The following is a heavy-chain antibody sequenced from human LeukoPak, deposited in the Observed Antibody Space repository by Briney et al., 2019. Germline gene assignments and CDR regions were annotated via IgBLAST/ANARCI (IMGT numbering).Heavy chain of an antibody. D-gene: IGHD6-13*01. J-gene: IGHJ5*02. Sequence: ASVKDSCKASGYTVTSYYMHWVRQAPGQGLEWMGILNPSGGSSSYAQKFQGRATLTRATSTSTVYMELSSLRSEDTAVYYSARGRKRAAAVYWFDPWGQGTLVTVSS. CDR2: LNPSGGSS. CDR3: ARGRKRAAAVYWFDP. CDR1: GYTVTSYY. V-gene: IGHV1-46*01.